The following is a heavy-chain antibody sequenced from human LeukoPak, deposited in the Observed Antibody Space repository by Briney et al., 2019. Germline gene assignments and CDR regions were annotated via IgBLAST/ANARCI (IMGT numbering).Heavy chain of an antibody. D-gene: IGHD6-19*01. CDR3: SRVLLNVAVDPFEIYAPFDC. CDR2: ISYDGSNK. J-gene: IGHJ4*02. CDR1: GFTFSSYG. Sequence: PGGSLRLSCAASGFTFSSYGMHWVRQAPGKGLEWVAVISYDGSNKYYADSVKGRFTISRDNSKNTLYLQMNSLRAEDTAVYYCSRVLLNVAVDPFEIYAPFDCWGQGTQVTVSS. V-gene: IGHV3-30*03.